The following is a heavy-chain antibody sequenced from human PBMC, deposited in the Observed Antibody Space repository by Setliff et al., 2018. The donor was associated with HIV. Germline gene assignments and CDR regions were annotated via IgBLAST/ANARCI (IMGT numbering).Heavy chain of an antibody. Sequence: ASVKVSCKASGYTFTGYYMHGVRQAPGQGLEWMGWINPNSGGTNYAQKFQGRVTMTRDTSISTAYMELSRLRSDDTAVYYCAGVPGRYDSSGYAFDIWGQGTMVTVSS. CDR2: INPNSGGT. D-gene: IGHD3-22*01. CDR1: GYTFTGYY. J-gene: IGHJ3*02. V-gene: IGHV1-2*02. CDR3: AGVPGRYDSSGYAFDI.